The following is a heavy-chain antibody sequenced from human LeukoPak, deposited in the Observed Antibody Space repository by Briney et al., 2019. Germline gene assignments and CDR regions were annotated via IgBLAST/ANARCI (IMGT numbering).Heavy chain of an antibody. CDR2: IYTSGST. CDR3: ARDKAVTTIFDY. Sequence: PSETLSLTCTVSGGSISSGSYYWSWLRQPAGKGLEWIGRIYTSGSTNYNPSLKSRVTISVDTSKNQFSLKLSSVTAADTAVYYCARDKAVTTIFDYWGQGTLVTVSS. CDR1: GGSISSGSYY. V-gene: IGHV4-61*02. D-gene: IGHD4-17*01. J-gene: IGHJ4*02.